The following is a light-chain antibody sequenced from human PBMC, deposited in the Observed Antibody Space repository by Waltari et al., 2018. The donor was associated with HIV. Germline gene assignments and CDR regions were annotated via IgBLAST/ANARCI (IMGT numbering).Light chain of an antibody. V-gene: IGKV3-15*01. CDR1: PSVSSN. CDR2: DAS. J-gene: IGKJ4*01. CDR3: QQYNDWPGT. Sequence: ELVMTPSPATLSVYPGERATLSCRTSPSVSSNLACYPQKPGQAPRLLIFDASTRATGIPARFSGSGSGTEFTLILSSLQSEDFAVYYCQQYNDWPGTFGGGTKVEIK.